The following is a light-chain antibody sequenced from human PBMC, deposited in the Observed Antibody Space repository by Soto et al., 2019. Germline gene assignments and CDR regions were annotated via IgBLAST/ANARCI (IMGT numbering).Light chain of an antibody. CDR3: QQYHSHWT. CDR1: QSIIIW. Sequence: DIQMTQSPSTLSASVGDRVTITCRASQSIIIWLAWYQQQAGNAPKLLISTASILERGVPSSFSGSAYGKEFPLTISSLQPDDSATYYCQQYHSHWTFGQGTKVDI. CDR2: TAS. J-gene: IGKJ1*01. V-gene: IGKV1-5*03.